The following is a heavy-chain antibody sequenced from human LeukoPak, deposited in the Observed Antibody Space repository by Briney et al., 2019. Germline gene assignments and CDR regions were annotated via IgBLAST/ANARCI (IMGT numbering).Heavy chain of an antibody. V-gene: IGHV4-39*01. CDR2: IYSSVST. Sequence: PSETLSLTCTVSGGSISSNAYYWAWIRQPPGKGLEWTGSIYSSVSTYYNPSLKSRVTISVDTSKNQFSLKLSSVTAADTAVYYCASSSVVVPAADAFDIWGQGTTVTVSS. CDR1: GGSISSNAYY. J-gene: IGHJ3*02. CDR3: ASSSVVVPAADAFDI. D-gene: IGHD2-2*01.